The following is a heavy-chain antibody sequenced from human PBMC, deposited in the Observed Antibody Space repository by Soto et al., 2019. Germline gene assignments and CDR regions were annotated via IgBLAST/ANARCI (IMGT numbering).Heavy chain of an antibody. D-gene: IGHD6-19*01. CDR3: ARDILPGGTVAGDY. V-gene: IGHV1-69*04. Sequence: SVKVSCKASGYTFTSYGISCVRQAPGQGLEWMGRIIPILGIANYAQKFQGRVTITADESTSTAYMELSSLRSEGTAVYYCARDILPGGTVAGDYWGQGTLVTVSS. CDR2: IIPILGIA. J-gene: IGHJ4*02. CDR1: GYTFTSYG.